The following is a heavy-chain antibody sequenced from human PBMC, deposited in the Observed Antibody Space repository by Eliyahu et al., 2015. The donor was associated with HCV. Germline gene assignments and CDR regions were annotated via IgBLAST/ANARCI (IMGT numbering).Heavy chain of an antibody. Sequence: QVRLEQSGAEVKKPGASVKVSCKASGYVFSNXYMFWVRQAPGQGLEWMGTINPSGGPPSYAQRFQGRVTMTSDTSTATVTLDLRTLRPEDTAVYYCARVDCRGGSCYSGDSWGQGTLVTVSS. CDR3: ARVDCRGGSCYSGDS. J-gene: IGHJ4*02. CDR1: GYVFSNXY. CDR2: INPSGGPP. V-gene: IGHV1-46*01. D-gene: IGHD2-15*01.